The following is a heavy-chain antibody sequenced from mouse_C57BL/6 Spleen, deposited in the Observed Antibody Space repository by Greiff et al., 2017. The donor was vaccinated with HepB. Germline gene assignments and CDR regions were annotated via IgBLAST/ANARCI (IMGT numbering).Heavy chain of an antibody. V-gene: IGHV1-54*01. CDR2: INPGSGGT. J-gene: IGHJ4*01. Sequence: VQLQQSGAELVRPGTSVKVSCKASGYAFTNYLIEWVKQRPGQGLEWIGVINPGSGGTNYNEKFKGKATLTADKSSSTAYMQLSSLTSEDSAVYFCARSGLLQDYYAMDYWGQGTSVTVSS. D-gene: IGHD2-3*01. CDR3: ARSGLLQDYYAMDY. CDR1: GYAFTNYL.